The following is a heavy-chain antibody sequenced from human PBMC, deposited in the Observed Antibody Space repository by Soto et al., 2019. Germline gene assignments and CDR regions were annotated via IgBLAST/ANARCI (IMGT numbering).Heavy chain of an antibody. Sequence: GGSLRLSCAASGFTFSSYGMHWVRQAPGKGLEWVAVIWYDGSNKYYADSVKGRFTISRDNSQNTLYLQMNSLRAEDTAVYYCARTLAPGDPYYYYGMDVWGQGTTVTVSS. J-gene: IGHJ6*02. CDR2: IWYDGSNK. CDR1: GFTFSSYG. V-gene: IGHV3-33*03. D-gene: IGHD7-27*01. CDR3: ARTLAPGDPYYYYGMDV.